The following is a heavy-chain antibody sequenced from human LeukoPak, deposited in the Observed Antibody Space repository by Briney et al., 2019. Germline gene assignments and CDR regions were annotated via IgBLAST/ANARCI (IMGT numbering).Heavy chain of an antibody. V-gene: IGHV4-59*01. J-gene: IGHJ4*02. Sequence: SETLSLTCTVSGGSISSYHWSWIRQPPGEGLEWIGNIYYSGSTNNNPSLKSRVTISVDTSKNQFSLKLSSVTAADTAVYYCARTSGYDRTFDYWGQGTLVTVSS. D-gene: IGHD3-3*01. CDR2: IYYSGST. CDR1: GGSISSYH. CDR3: ARTSGYDRTFDY.